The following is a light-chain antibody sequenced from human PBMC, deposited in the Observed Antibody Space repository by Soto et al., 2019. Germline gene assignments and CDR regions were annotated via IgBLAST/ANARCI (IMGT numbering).Light chain of an antibody. J-gene: IGKJ4*01. CDR3: QQWGNSPRVT. CDR2: VAS. CDR1: ESVSISY. Sequence: IVLTQSPGTLSLSPGDRATLSCRASESVSISYLAWYQQRPGQPPRLLISVASYRAPGIPDRFSGSGSGTDYSLTISRLEPEDFAVYYCQQWGNSPRVTFGGGTRVEI. V-gene: IGKV3-20*01.